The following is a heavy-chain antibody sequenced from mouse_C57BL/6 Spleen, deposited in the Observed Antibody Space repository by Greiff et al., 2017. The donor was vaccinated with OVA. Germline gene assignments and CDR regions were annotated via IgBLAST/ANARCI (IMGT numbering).Heavy chain of an antibody. CDR3: AGPSTTVPYYFDY. Sequence: QVQLKESGAELMKPGASVKLSCKATGYTFTGYWIEWVKQRPGHGLEWIGEILPGSGSTNYNEKIKGKATFTADTSSNTAYMQLSSLTTEDSAIYDCAGPSTTVPYYFDYWGQGTTLTVSS. CDR1: GYTFTGYW. J-gene: IGHJ2*01. V-gene: IGHV1-9*01. CDR2: ILPGSGST. D-gene: IGHD1-1*01.